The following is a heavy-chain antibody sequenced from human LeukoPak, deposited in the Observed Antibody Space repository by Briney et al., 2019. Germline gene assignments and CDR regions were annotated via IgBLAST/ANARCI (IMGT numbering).Heavy chain of an antibody. V-gene: IGHV3-15*01. CDR1: GFTFSNAW. CDR3: AKDDLSGSGTWYVFDV. D-gene: IGHD1-26*01. J-gene: IGHJ3*01. Sequence: GGSLRLSCAASGFTFSNAWMSWVRQAPGKGLEWVGRIKSKTDGGTTDYAAPVKGRFTISRDDSKNTLYLQMNSLKTEDTAVYYCAKDDLSGSGTWYVFDVWGQGTMVIVSS. CDR2: IKSKTDGGTT.